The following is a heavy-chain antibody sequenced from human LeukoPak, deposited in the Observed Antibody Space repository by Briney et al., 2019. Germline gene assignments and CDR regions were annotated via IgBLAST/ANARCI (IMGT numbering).Heavy chain of an antibody. D-gene: IGHD4-17*01. CDR1: GYG. CDR3: AKDRFLATVTDY. Sequence: GGSLRLSCAASGYGMHWVRQAPGKGLEWVAVISNKYYADSVKGRFTISRDNSKNTLYLQMNSLRAEDTAVYYCAKDRFLATVTDYWGQGTLATVSS. CDR2: ISNK. V-gene: IGHV3-30*18. J-gene: IGHJ4*02.